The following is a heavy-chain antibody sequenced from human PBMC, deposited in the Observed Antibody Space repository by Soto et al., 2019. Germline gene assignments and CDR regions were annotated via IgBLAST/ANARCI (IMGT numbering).Heavy chain of an antibody. V-gene: IGHV5-51*01. J-gene: IGHJ6*04. CDR1: GYSFTSYW. CDR2: IYPGDSDT. D-gene: IGHD6-13*01. CDR3: ARGDSSSWPLYCGTRDGMDV. Sequence: GESLKISCKGSGYSFTSYWIGWVRQMPGKGLEWMGIIYPGDSDTRYSPSFQGQVTISADKSISTAYLQWSSLKASDTAMYYCARGDSSSWPLYCGTRDGMDVWGKGTAVTVSS.